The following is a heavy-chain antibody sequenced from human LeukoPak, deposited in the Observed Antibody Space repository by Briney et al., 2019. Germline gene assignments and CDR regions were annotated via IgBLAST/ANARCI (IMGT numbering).Heavy chain of an antibody. CDR1: GGTFSSYA. J-gene: IGHJ5*02. CDR3: ARDGGYCSSTSCYPFAFDP. V-gene: IGHV1-69*05. CDR2: IIPIFGTA. Sequence: ASVKVSCKASGGTFSSYAISWVRQAPGQGLEWMGGIIPIFGTANYAQKFQGRVTITTDESTSTAYMELSSLRSEDTAVYYCARDGGYCSSTSCYPFAFDPWGQGTLVTVSS. D-gene: IGHD2-2*01.